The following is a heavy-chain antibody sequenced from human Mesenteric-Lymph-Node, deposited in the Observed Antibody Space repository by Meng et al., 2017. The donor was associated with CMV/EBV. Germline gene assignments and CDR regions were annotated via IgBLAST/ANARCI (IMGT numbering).Heavy chain of an antibody. J-gene: IGHJ6*02. CDR2: INNSNTYS. CDR1: EFTFSRHS. D-gene: IGHD6-13*01. CDR3: AKDLQQLPRGGMDV. V-gene: IGHV3-21*04. Sequence: GGSLRLSCAASEFTFSRHSMNWVRQAPGKGLEWVSSINNSNTYSYYADSLKGRFTISRDNAKNSLYLQMNSLRAEDTALYYCAKDLQQLPRGGMDVWGQGTTVTVSS.